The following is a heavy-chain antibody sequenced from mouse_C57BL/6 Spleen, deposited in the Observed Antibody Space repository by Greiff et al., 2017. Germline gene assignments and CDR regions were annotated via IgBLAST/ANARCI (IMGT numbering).Heavy chain of an antibody. CDR3: ARYYYGSRGYWYFDV. Sequence: VQLKESGPELVKPGASVKIPCKASGYTFTDYNMDWVKQSHGKSLEWIGDINPNNGGTIYNQKFKGKATLTVDKSSSTAYMELRSLTSEDTAVYYCARYYYGSRGYWYFDVWGTGTTVTVSS. D-gene: IGHD1-1*01. J-gene: IGHJ1*03. CDR2: INPNNGGT. V-gene: IGHV1-18*01. CDR1: GYTFTDYN.